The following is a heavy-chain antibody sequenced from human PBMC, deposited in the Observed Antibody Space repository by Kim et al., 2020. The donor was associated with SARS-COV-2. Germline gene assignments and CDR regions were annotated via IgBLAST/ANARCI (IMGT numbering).Heavy chain of an antibody. Sequence: GGSLRLSCAASGFTFSSYGMHWVRQAPGKGLEWVAVIWYDGSNKYYADSVKGRFTISRDNSKNTLYLQMNSLRAEDTAVYYCAGTRIAVAGTSAFDIWGQGTMVTVSS. V-gene: IGHV3-33*01. CDR3: AGTRIAVAGTSAFDI. CDR1: GFTFSSYG. J-gene: IGHJ3*02. CDR2: IWYDGSNK. D-gene: IGHD6-19*01.